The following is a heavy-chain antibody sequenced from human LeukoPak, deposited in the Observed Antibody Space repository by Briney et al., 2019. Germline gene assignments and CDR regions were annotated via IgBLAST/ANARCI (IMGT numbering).Heavy chain of an antibody. CDR3: ARGRSAYYYDSSGYLFDY. CDR1: GGTFSSYA. D-gene: IGHD3-22*01. J-gene: IGHJ4*02. Sequence: GASVKVSCKAFGGTFSSYAISWVRQAPGQGLEWMGGIIPIFGTANYAQKFQGGVTITADESTSTAYMELSSLRSEDTAVYYCARGRSAYYYDSSGYLFDYWGQGILVTVSS. V-gene: IGHV1-69*13. CDR2: IIPIFGTA.